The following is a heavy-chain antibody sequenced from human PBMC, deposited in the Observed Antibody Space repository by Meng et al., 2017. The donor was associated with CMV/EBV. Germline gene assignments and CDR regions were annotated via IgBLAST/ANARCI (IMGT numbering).Heavy chain of an antibody. Sequence: GESLKISCAASGFTFSSYEMNWVRQAPGKGLEWVSYISSSGSTIYYADSVKGRFTISRDNAKNSLYLQMNSLRAEDTAVYYCARDPYYWDSGSYFDYWGQGTLVTVSS. J-gene: IGHJ4*02. CDR2: ISSSGSTI. CDR3: ARDPYYWDSGSYFDY. CDR1: GFTFSSYE. D-gene: IGHD1-26*01. V-gene: IGHV3-48*03.